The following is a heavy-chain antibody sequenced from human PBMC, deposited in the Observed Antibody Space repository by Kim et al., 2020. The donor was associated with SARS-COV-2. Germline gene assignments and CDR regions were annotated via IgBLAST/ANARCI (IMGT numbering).Heavy chain of an antibody. Sequence: GGSLRLSCAASGFTFGSYSMNWVRQAPGKGLEWVSSISSSSSYIYYADSVKGRFTISRDNAKNSLYLQMNSLRAEDTAVYYCARDPYGGDLFYYYYGMDVWGQGTTVTVSS. CDR1: GFTFGSYS. D-gene: IGHD2-21*01. J-gene: IGHJ6*02. CDR2: ISSSSSYI. V-gene: IGHV3-21*01. CDR3: ARDPYGGDLFYYYYGMDV.